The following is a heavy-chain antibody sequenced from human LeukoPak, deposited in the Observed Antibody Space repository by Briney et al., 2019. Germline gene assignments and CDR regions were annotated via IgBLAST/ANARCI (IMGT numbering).Heavy chain of an antibody. CDR1: GFTFTDYY. CDR3: ARDRQFRLHDP. Sequence: GGSLRLSCTASGFTFTDYYMAWIRQAPGKGLEWLSYISTSGSTVSYVDSVKGRFTISRDNAKSSVYLQIDSLRAEDTAMYYCARDRQFRLHDPWGQGILVTVSS. J-gene: IGHJ5*02. CDR2: ISTSGSTV. V-gene: IGHV3-11*01. D-gene: IGHD3-16*01.